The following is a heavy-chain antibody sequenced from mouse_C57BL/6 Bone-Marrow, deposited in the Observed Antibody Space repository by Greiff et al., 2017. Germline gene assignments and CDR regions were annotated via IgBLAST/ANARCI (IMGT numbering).Heavy chain of an antibody. J-gene: IGHJ4*01. Sequence: QVQLKESGAELVKPGASVKLSCKASGYTFTSYWMHWVKQRPGRGLEWIGRIDPNSGGTKYNEKFKSKATLTVDKPSSTAYMQLSSLTSEDSAVYYCARGGMDYWYYAMDYWGQGTSVTVSS. CDR2: IDPNSGGT. D-gene: IGHD1-1*01. CDR3: ARGGMDYWYYAMDY. CDR1: GYTFTSYW. V-gene: IGHV1-72*01.